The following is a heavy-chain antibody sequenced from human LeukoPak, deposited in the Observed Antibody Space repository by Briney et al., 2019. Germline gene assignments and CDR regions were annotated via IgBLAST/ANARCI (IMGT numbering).Heavy chain of an antibody. Sequence: PGGSLRLSCAASGFAFSSYGMHWVRQAPGKGLESVAVISYDGSNKYYADSVRGRFTISRDNSKNTLYLQMNGLRAEDTAVYYCAKDGSYYYGSGSYNYYYYYMDVWGKGTTVTVSS. J-gene: IGHJ6*03. CDR1: GFAFSSYG. D-gene: IGHD3-10*01. CDR3: AKDGSYYYGSGSYNYYYYYMDV. V-gene: IGHV3-30*18. CDR2: ISYDGSNK.